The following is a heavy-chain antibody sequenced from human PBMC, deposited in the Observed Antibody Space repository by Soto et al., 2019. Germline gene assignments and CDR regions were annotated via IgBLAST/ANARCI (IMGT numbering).Heavy chain of an antibody. CDR1: GFTFSSYG. J-gene: IGHJ4*02. D-gene: IGHD3-22*01. Sequence: QVQLVESGGGVVQPGRSLRLSCAASGFTFSSYGMHWVRQAPGKGLEWVAVISYDGSNKYYADSMKGRFTISRDNSKNTLYLQMNSLRAEDTAVYYCAKDYYDSSGTGDYWGQGTLVTVSS. V-gene: IGHV3-30*18. CDR2: ISYDGSNK. CDR3: AKDYYDSSGTGDY.